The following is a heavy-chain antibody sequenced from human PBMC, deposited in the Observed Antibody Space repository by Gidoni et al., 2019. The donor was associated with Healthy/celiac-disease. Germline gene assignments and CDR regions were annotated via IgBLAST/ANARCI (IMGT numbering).Heavy chain of an antibody. CDR1: GGAFSGYY. J-gene: IGHJ6*02. Sequence: QVQLQQWGAGLLKPSETLSLTCAVYGGAFSGYYRSWIRHPPGKGLEWIVEINHSGSTNFTPSLKSRVTISVGTSKNQFSLKLSSVTAADTAVYYCARATLGYCSGGSCYPMYYYYYGMDVWGQGTTVTVSS. V-gene: IGHV4-34*01. D-gene: IGHD2-15*01. CDR2: INHSGST. CDR3: ARATLGYCSGGSCYPMYYYYYGMDV.